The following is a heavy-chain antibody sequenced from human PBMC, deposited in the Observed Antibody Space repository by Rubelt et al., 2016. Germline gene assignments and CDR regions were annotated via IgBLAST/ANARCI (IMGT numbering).Heavy chain of an antibody. J-gene: IGHJ6*02. CDR1: GYTFTSYG. CDR2: ISAYNGNT. CDR3: ARSGYSSGWYSYGMDV. V-gene: IGHV1-18*01. Sequence: KVSCKASGYTFTSYGISWVRQAPGQGLEWMGWISAYNGNTNYAQKLQGRVTMTTDTSTSTAYMELRSLRSDDTAVYYCARSGYSSGWYSYGMDVWGQGTTVTVSS. D-gene: IGHD6-19*01.